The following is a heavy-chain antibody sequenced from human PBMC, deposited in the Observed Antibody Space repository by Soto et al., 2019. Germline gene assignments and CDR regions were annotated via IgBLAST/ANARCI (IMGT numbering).Heavy chain of an antibody. CDR2: INPSVGST. Sequence: QVQLVQSGAEVKKPGASVKVSCKASGYTFTSYYMHWVRQAPGQGLEWMGIINPSVGSTSYAQKFQGRVTMTMDKSTSTVYMELSSLRSEDTAVYYCARVYCGGDCYPNWFDPWGQGTLVTVSS. J-gene: IGHJ5*02. V-gene: IGHV1-46*01. CDR1: GYTFTSYY. CDR3: ARVYCGGDCYPNWFDP. D-gene: IGHD2-21*02.